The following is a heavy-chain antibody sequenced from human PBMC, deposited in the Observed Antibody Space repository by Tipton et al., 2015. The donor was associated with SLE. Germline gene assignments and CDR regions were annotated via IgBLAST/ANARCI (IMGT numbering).Heavy chain of an antibody. V-gene: IGHV4-4*07. D-gene: IGHD3-3*01. Sequence: TLSLTCTVSGGSISGYYWSWIRQPAGKGLEWIGRIYTSGSTNYIPSLNSRVTMSVDTSKNQFSLKLSSVTAADTAVYYCAREGYDFWSGSLDYWGQGTLVTVSS. J-gene: IGHJ4*02. CDR2: IYTSGST. CDR1: GGSISGYY. CDR3: AREGYDFWSGSLDY.